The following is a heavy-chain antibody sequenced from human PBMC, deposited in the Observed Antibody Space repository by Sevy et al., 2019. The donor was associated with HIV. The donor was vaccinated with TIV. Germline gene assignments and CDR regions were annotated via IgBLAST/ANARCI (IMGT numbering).Heavy chain of an antibody. CDR1: GYTFTSYA. CDR3: ARAPFGVVIRNNWFDP. J-gene: IGHJ5*02. V-gene: IGHV7-4-1*02. CDR2: INTNTGNP. D-gene: IGHD3-3*01. Sequence: ASVKVSCKASGYTFTSYAMNWVGQAPGQGLEWMGLINTNTGNPTYAQGFTGRFVFSLDTSVSTAYLQISSLKAEDTAVYYCARAPFGVVIRNNWFDPWGQGTLVTVSS.